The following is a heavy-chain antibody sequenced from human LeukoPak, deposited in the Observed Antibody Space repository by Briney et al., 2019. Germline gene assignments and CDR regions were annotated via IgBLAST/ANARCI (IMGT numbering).Heavy chain of an antibody. CDR1: VGSFRGYY. CDR3: ARGPMSLWELAFDI. CDR2: INHSGST. D-gene: IGHD1-7*01. Sequence: PSETLSLTCAVFVGSFRGYYLSWIRQPSGKGLEWIGEINHSGSTNYNPSLKSRVTISVDTSKNQFSLKLSSVTAADTAVYYCARGPMSLWELAFDIWGQGTMVTVSS. J-gene: IGHJ3*02. V-gene: IGHV4-34*01.